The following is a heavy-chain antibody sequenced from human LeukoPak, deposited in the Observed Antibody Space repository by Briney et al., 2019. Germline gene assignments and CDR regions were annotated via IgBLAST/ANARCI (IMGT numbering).Heavy chain of an antibody. CDR3: AKSAGRDGYRDVFDI. V-gene: IGHV3-23*01. CDR2: ITNSGGST. J-gene: IGHJ3*02. D-gene: IGHD5-24*01. Sequence: GGSLRLSCAASGFTFSSSALGWVRQAPGKGLEWVSTITNSGGSTYYADSVKGLFTISRDNSKNTLYLQMNSLRAEDTAVYHCAKSAGRDGYRDVFDIWGQGTVVTVSS. CDR1: GFTFSSSA.